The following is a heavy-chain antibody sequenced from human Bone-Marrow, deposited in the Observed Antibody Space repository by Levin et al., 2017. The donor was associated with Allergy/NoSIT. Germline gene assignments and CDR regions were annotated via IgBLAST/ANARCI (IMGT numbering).Heavy chain of an antibody. CDR1: GGTFTSYG. D-gene: IGHD3-16*01. CDR2: IIPIFGTS. Sequence: ASVKVSCKALGGTFTSYGITWMRQAPGHGPEWIGAIIPIFGTSHYAQRLQGRVTITADESTSTAYMEMRSLKSEDTAVYYCARDGYYGDRQFYNGMDVWGQGTTVTVSS. CDR3: ARDGYYGDRQFYNGMDV. V-gene: IGHV1-69*13. J-gene: IGHJ6*02.